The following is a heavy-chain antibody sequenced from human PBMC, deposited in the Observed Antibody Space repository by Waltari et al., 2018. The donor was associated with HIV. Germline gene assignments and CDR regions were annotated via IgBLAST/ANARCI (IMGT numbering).Heavy chain of an antibody. CDR2: IKSTTDGGTS. D-gene: IGHD4-17*01. V-gene: IGHV3-15*01. J-gene: IGHJ4*02. CDR1: GFTFSDAW. Sequence: EGQLVESGGGLVKPGGSLRLSCAASGFTFSDAWMSWVRQAPGKGLEWVGRIKSTTDGGTSDYAAPVKDRFTILRDDAKNTLFLQMNRLKTEDTAFYCTTEDYGDFLWGQGTLVTVSS. CDR3: TTEDYGDFL.